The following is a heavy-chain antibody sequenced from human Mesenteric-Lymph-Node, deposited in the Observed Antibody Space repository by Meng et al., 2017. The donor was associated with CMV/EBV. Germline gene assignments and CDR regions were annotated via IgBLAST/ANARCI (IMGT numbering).Heavy chain of an antibody. CDR2: FVPRVNIA. V-gene: IGHV1-69*10. CDR1: GDAFSKYA. D-gene: IGHD3-3*01. CDR3: ARDNVLRFSLYGMDV. Sequence: SVKVSCKASGDAFSKYAISWVREAPGQGLEWLGGFVPRVNIANYAQKFQGRVTITADSSTDTGYMELTGLTSDDTAVYYCARDNVLRFSLYGMDVWGQGTTVTVSS. J-gene: IGHJ6*02.